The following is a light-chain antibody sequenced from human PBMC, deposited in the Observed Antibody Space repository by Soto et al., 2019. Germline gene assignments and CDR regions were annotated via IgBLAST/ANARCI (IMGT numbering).Light chain of an antibody. CDR1: QNVYNN. J-gene: IGKJ4*01. V-gene: IGKV3-15*01. CDR3: QHCNNWPLT. CDR2: DAS. Sequence: EIVMTQSPATLSVSPGEGATLSCKASQNVYNNLAWYQQRPGQPPRLLIYDASTRATGISARFSGSGYGTEFTLTISSLQSEDFAVYFCQHCNNWPLTFGGGTKVEIK.